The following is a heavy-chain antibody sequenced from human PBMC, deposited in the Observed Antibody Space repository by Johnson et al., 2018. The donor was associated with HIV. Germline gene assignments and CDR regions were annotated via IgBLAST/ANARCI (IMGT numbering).Heavy chain of an antibody. CDR1: GFTFSDYY. Sequence: QVQLVESGGGLVKPGGSLRLSCAASGFTFSDYYMSWIRQAPGKGLEWVAFIWHDGRDVYYADSVKGRFTVSRDNSKNAVYLQMNSLGAGDTAVYYCAREPGSSGGYYYSYVFDIWGQGTMVAVSS. V-gene: IGHV3-33*08. J-gene: IGHJ3*02. D-gene: IGHD2-15*01. CDR2: IWHDGRDV. CDR3: AREPGSSGGYYYSYVFDI.